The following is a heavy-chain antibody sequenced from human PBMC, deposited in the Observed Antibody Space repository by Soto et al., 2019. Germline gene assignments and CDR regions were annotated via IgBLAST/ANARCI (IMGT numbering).Heavy chain of an antibody. V-gene: IGHV4-39*01. CDR1: GGSISSSSYY. D-gene: IGHD3-10*01. J-gene: IGHJ5*02. CDR3: ASGSVWFGEFQRWFDP. CDR2: IYYSGST. Sequence: SETLSLTCTVSGGSISSSSYYWGWIRQPPGKGLEWIGSIYYSGSTYYNPSLKSRVTISVDTSKTQFSLKLSSVTAADTAVYYCASGSVWFGEFQRWFDPWGQGTLVTVSS.